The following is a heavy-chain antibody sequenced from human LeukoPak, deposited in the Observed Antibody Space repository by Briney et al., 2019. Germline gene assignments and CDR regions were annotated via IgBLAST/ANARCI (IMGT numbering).Heavy chain of an antibody. CDR2: IYSGGST. CDR3: ARGGSSWPFDY. D-gene: IGHD6-13*01. Sequence: GGSLRLSCAASGFTFSSCAMSWVRQAPGKGLEWVSVIYSGGSTYYADSVKGRFTISRDNSKNTLYLQMNSLRAEDTAVYYCARGGSSWPFDYWGQGTLVTVSS. CDR1: GFTFSSCA. V-gene: IGHV3-53*01. J-gene: IGHJ4*02.